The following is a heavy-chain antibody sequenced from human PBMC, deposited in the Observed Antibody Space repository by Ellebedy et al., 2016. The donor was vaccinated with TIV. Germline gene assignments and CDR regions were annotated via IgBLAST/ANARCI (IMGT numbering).Heavy chain of an antibody. CDR1: GFTVSSNY. J-gene: IGHJ3*02. V-gene: IGHV3-23*01. CDR3: AKRPTRTETVVKGAFDI. D-gene: IGHD4-23*01. Sequence: GESLKISXAASGFTVSSNYMSWVRQAPGKGLEWVSGISGSGGSTHYADSVKGRFTISRDNSKNTLYLQMNSLRAEDTAVYYCAKRPTRTETVVKGAFDIWGQGTMVTVSS. CDR2: ISGSGGST.